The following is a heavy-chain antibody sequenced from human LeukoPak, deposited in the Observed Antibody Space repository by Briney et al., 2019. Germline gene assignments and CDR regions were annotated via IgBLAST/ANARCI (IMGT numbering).Heavy chain of an antibody. D-gene: IGHD2-15*01. CDR2: INHSGST. CDR1: GFTFSSYG. CDR3: ARLRRGAPKIVVVVAATRGYFDY. Sequence: PGGSLRLSCAASGFTFSSYGMHWVRQPPGKGLEWIGEINHSGSTNYNPSLKSRVTISVDTSKNQFSLKLSSVTAADTAVYYCARLRRGAPKIVVVVAATRGYFDYWGQGTLVTVSS. J-gene: IGHJ4*02. V-gene: IGHV4-34*01.